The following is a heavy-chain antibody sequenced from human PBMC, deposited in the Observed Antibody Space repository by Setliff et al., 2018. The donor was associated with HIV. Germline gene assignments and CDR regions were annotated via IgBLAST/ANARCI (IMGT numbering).Heavy chain of an antibody. Sequence: SETLSLTCTVSGASISDGTYYWSWIRQPAGKGLEWIGHIYIRGGTTNYSPSLKSRVTISVDTSKNQFSLKLSSVTAADTAVYYCASPTSDLYSGSPEWGQGTLVTVSS. CDR1: GASISDGTYY. CDR3: ASPTSDLYSGSPE. CDR2: IYIRGGTT. J-gene: IGHJ4*02. V-gene: IGHV4-61*09. D-gene: IGHD1-26*01.